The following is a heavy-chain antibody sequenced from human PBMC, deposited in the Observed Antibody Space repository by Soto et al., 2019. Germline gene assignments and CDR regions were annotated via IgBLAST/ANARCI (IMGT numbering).Heavy chain of an antibody. Sequence: GGSLRLSCAASGFTFRTYAMHWVRQAPGKGLEWVAVISHDGSNTYYADSVKGRFTISRDNSKNTLYVQMNSLRTEDSAVYYCARDDSGFSGSHYIDYFNYWGQGALVTVSS. D-gene: IGHD1-26*01. J-gene: IGHJ4*02. V-gene: IGHV3-30*04. CDR2: ISHDGSNT. CDR1: GFTFRTYA. CDR3: ARDDSGFSGSHYIDYFNY.